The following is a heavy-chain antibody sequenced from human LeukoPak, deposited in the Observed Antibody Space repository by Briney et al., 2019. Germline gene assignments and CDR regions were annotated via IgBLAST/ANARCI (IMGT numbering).Heavy chain of an antibody. CDR1: GSTFTGYY. J-gene: IGHJ4*02. D-gene: IGHD3-10*01. V-gene: IGHV1-2*02. CDR2: INPNSGGT. CDR3: ASPDYINYGSGTYCLSY. Sequence: GASVTVSCKASGSTFTGYYMHWVRQAPGQGLEWMGWINPNSGGTNYAQKFQGRVTMTRDTFISTAYMELSSLRSDDTAVYYCASPDYINYGSGTYCLSYWGQGTLVTVSS.